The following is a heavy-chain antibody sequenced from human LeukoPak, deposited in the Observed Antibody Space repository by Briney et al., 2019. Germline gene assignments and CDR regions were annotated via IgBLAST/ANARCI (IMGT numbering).Heavy chain of an antibody. V-gene: IGHV1-69*01. CDR1: GGTFSSYA. J-gene: IGHJ4*02. CDR3: ARGPITTRSHFDY. CDR2: IIPIFATA. D-gene: IGHD3-22*01. Sequence: SSVKASCKASGGTFSSYAISWVRQAPGQGLEWMGGIIPIFATANYAQKFQGRVTITADESTSTAYMELSSLRSEDTAVYYCARGPITTRSHFDYWAREPWSPSPQ.